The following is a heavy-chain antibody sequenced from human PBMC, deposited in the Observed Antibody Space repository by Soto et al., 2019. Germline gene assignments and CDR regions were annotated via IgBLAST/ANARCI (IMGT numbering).Heavy chain of an antibody. V-gene: IGHV3-9*01. CDR1: GFSVSTSH. D-gene: IGHD3-3*01. J-gene: IGHJ4*02. CDR3: AKDHDEDFGYDLDYFNS. CDR2: ISWGGGSI. Sequence: GGSLRLSCAAAGFSVSTSHISWVRQAPGKGLEWVSGISWGGGSIGYADSVKGRFIISRDNAKNSLFLQMNSLTAEDTALYYCAKDHDEDFGYDLDYFNSWGQGTQVTVSS.